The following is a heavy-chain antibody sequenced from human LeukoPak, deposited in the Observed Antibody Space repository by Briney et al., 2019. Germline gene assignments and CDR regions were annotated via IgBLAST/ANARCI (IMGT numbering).Heavy chain of an antibody. CDR2: INPNSGGT. D-gene: IGHD3-22*01. J-gene: IGHJ5*02. CDR1: GYTFTGYY. V-gene: IGHV1-2*02. Sequence: GASVKVSCKASGYTFTGYYMHWVRQAPGQGLEWMGWINPNSGGTNYAQKFQGRVTMTRDTSISTAYMELSRLRSDDTAVYYCALIVDYYDSSGYYYWFDPWGQGTLVTVS. CDR3: ALIVDYYDSSGYYYWFDP.